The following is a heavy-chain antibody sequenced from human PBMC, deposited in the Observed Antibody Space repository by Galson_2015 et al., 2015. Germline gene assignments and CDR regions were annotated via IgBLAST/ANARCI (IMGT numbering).Heavy chain of an antibody. V-gene: IGHV3-15*01. CDR1: GFTFSNAW. J-gene: IGHJ4*02. Sequence: SLRLSCAASGFTFSNAWMSWVRQAPGKGLEWVGRIKSKTDGGTTDYAAPVKGRFTISRDDSKNTLYLQMNSLKTEDTAVYYCTTEQKLAKWLVLAYRGQGTLVTVSS. D-gene: IGHD6-19*01. CDR3: TTEQKLAKWLVLAY. CDR2: IKSKTDGGTT.